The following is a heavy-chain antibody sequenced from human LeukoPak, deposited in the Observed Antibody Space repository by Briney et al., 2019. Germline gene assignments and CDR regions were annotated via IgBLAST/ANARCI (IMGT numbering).Heavy chain of an antibody. CDR2: IYHSGST. CDR1: GGSISSSNW. CDR3: ARVFKGGSYNWFDP. V-gene: IGHV4-4*02. J-gene: IGHJ5*02. D-gene: IGHD1-26*01. Sequence: PSGTLSLTCAVSGGSISSSNWWSWVRQPPGKGLEWIGEIYHSGSTNYNPSLKSRVTISVDTSKNQFSLKLSSVTAADTAVYYCARVFKGGSYNWFDPWGQGTLVTVSS.